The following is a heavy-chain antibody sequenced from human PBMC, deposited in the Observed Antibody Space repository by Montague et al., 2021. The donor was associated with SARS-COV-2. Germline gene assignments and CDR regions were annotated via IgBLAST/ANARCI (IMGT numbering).Heavy chain of an antibody. J-gene: IGHJ4*02. D-gene: IGHD3-22*01. CDR1: ASSITNTRFF. CDR2: LYHNCLT. Sequence: SETLSLTCAVSASSITNTRFFLARSSQPPSKAPESLGCLYHNCLTYHIPALERRALTSIDTPKNQFSLRLSSVIASDTAVYYCAVEVKYFFDNWGQGFLVSVS. CDR3: AVEVKYFFDN. V-gene: IGHV4-39*01.